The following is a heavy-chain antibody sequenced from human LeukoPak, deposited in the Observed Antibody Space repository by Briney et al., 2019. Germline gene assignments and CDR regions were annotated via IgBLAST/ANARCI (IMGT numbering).Heavy chain of an antibody. CDR1: GCSISSSSYY. V-gene: IGHV4-39*01. CDR2: IYYSGST. J-gene: IGHJ4*02. D-gene: IGHD2-2*02. CDR3: AIYPPPLHY. Sequence: SETLSLTCTVSGCSISSSSYYWGWIRQPPGKGLEWIGSIYYSGSTYYNPSLKSRVTISVDTSKNQFSLKLSSVTAADTAVYYCAIYPPPLHYWGQGTLVTVSS.